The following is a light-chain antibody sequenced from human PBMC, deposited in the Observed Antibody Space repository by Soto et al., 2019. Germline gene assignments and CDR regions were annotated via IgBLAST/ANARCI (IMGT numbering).Light chain of an antibody. Sequence: EIVMAQSPATLSVSPGEGATLSCRASRNVGSKLAWYMQKPGQSPRLLISGASNRAAGIPDRFSGSGSGTDFTLSISGLEPEDFAVYFCQQYANSRTFGQGTKVDIK. J-gene: IGKJ1*01. V-gene: IGKV3-20*01. CDR3: QQYANSRT. CDR2: GAS. CDR1: RNVGSK.